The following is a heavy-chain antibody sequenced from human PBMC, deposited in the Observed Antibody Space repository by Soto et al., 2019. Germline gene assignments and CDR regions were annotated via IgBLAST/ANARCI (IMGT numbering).Heavy chain of an antibody. J-gene: IGHJ6*02. Sequence: QVQLVQSGAEVKKPGASVKVSCKASGYTFTSYDINWVRQATGQGLEWMGWMNPDRGNTGYAQKVEGRVNMTRNTSISTAYMERSSLRSEDTAVYYCARVVDYYYGMDVLGQGTTVTVSS. D-gene: IGHD2-15*01. CDR2: MNPDRGNT. CDR3: ARVVDYYYGMDV. V-gene: IGHV1-8*01. CDR1: GYTFTSYD.